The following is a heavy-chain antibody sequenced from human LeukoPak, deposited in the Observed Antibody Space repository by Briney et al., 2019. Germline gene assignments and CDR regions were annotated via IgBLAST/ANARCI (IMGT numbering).Heavy chain of an antibody. D-gene: IGHD5-18*01. V-gene: IGHV1-2*06. CDR2: INPNSGGT. Sequence: ASVKVSCKASGYTFTGYYMHWVRQAPGQGLEWMGRINPNSGGTNHAQKFQGRVTMTRDTSISTAYMELSRLRSDDTAVYYCARGDTAMVTSYYYYYMDVWGKGTTVTVSS. J-gene: IGHJ6*03. CDR1: GYTFTGYY. CDR3: ARGDTAMVTSYYYYYMDV.